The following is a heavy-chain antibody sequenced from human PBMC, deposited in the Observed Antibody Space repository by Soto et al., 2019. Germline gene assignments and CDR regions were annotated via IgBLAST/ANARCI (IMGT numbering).Heavy chain of an antibody. CDR2: ISSDGSRK. CDR1: GFSFNTYA. V-gene: IGHV3-30*18. D-gene: IGHD2-2*01. J-gene: IGHJ6*01. CDR3: AKGQHCSSTSCYFYYYGVDV. Sequence: QVQVVESGGGVVQPGRSLRLSCAASGFSFNTYAMHWVRQAPGKGLEWVAVISSDGSRKYYADSVKGRLTISRDNTKNTLYLQMNSLRPEDAAIYYCAKGQHCSSTSCYFYYYGVDVW.